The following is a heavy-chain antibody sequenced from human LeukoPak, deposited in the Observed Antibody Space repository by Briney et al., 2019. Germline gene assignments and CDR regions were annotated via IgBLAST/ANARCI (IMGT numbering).Heavy chain of an antibody. CDR3: ARMSGYDFWSGPVAYYYYYYMDV. D-gene: IGHD3-3*01. J-gene: IGHJ6*03. Sequence: PSETLSLTCTVSGASISSYYWSWIRQPAGKGLEWIGRIYVSGTSVYNPSLKSRVSMSVDTSKNQLSLRLRSVTAADTAVYYCARMSGYDFWSGPVAYYYYYYMDVWGKGTTVTVSS. CDR2: IYVSGTS. CDR1: GASISSYY. V-gene: IGHV4-4*07.